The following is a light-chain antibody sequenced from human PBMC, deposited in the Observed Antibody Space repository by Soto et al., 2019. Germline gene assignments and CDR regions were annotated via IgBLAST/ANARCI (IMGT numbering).Light chain of an antibody. CDR3: QQYNDNWT. CDR2: KAS. CDR1: QCISSW. J-gene: IGKJ1*01. Sequence: DIQMTQSPSTLSASVGDRVTITCRASQCISSWLAWYQQKPGTAPKLLIYKASTLQSGVPSRFSGSGSGTEFTLTISSLQPDDSATYYCQQYNDNWTFGQGTKV. V-gene: IGKV1-5*03.